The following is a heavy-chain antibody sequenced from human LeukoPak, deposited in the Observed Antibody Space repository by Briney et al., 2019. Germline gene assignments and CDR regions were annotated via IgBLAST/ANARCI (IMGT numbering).Heavy chain of an antibody. CDR3: ASRVWFGELADY. J-gene: IGHJ4*02. V-gene: IGHV3-48*01. CDR1: GFTFSSYS. CDR2: ISSSSSTI. D-gene: IGHD3-10*01. Sequence: HAGGSLRLSCAASGFTFSSYSMNWVRQAPGKGLEWVSYISSSSSTIYYADSVKGRSTISRDNAKNLLYLQMNSLRAEDTAVYYCASRVWFGELADYWGQGTLVTVSS.